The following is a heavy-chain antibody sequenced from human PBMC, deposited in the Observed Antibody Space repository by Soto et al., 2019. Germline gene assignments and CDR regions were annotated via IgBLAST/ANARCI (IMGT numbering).Heavy chain of an antibody. J-gene: IGHJ4*02. D-gene: IGHD3-22*01. Sequence: QVQLVESGGGVVQPGRSLRLSCAASGFTFSSYAMHWVRQAPGKGLEWEAVISYDGSNKYYADSVKGRFTISRDNSKNTLYLQMNSLRAEDTAVYYCARARLDYDSSGYYGDYWGQGTLVTVSS. V-gene: IGHV3-30-3*01. CDR2: ISYDGSNK. CDR3: ARARLDYDSSGYYGDY. CDR1: GFTFSSYA.